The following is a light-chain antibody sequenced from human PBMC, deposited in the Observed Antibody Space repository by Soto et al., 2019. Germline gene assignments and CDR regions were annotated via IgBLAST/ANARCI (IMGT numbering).Light chain of an antibody. CDR3: SSYTSSSTPYV. Sequence: QSALTQPRSVSGSPGQSVSISCTGTSSDVGRYSYVSWYQQHPGKAPKLMIYDVSERPSGVPDRFSGSKSGNTASLTISGLQAEDEADYYCSSYTSSSTPYVFGTGTKLTVL. V-gene: IGLV2-11*01. CDR1: SSDVGRYSY. CDR2: DVS. J-gene: IGLJ1*01.